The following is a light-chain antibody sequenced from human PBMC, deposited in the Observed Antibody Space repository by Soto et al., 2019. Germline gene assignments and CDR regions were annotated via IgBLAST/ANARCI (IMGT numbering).Light chain of an antibody. CDR2: KAS. CDR3: QQYDVYST. CDR1: QTISSW. J-gene: IGKJ1*01. V-gene: IGKV1-5*03. Sequence: IQMTQSPSTLSASVGDRVTISCRASQTISSWLAWYQQKPGIAPKLLIYKASTLQSGVPSRFSGSGYGTVFTLTISRLQPDDSATYYCQQYDVYSTFGQGTKVDIK.